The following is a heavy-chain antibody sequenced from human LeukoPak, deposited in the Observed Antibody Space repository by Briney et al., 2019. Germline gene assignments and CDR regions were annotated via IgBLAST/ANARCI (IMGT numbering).Heavy chain of an antibody. D-gene: IGHD3-10*01. CDR3: ATSRRGFGGLWGY. CDR1: GFTFSSYE. V-gene: IGHV3-48*03. CDR2: INSGGSTI. Sequence: GGSLRLSCAASGFTFSSYEMNWIRQAPGKGLEWVSYINSGGSTIYYADSAKGRFTISRDNAKKSLYLQMNSLRAEDTAVYYCATSRRGFGGLWGYWGQGTLVTVSS. J-gene: IGHJ4*02.